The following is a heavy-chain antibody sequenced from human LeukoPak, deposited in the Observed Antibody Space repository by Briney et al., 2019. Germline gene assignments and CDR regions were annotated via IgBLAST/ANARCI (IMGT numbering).Heavy chain of an antibody. D-gene: IGHD3-10*01. CDR2: INPSGGST. Sequence: VASVKVSCKASGYTFTSYYMHWVRQAPGQGLEWMGIINPSGGSTSYEQKFQGRVTMTRDTSTSPVYMELSSLRSEDTAVYYCARPYNWNLIPMVRGVTDNAFDIWGQGTKVTVSS. J-gene: IGHJ3*02. CDR3: ARPYNWNLIPMVRGVTDNAFDI. CDR1: GYTFTSYY. V-gene: IGHV1-46*01.